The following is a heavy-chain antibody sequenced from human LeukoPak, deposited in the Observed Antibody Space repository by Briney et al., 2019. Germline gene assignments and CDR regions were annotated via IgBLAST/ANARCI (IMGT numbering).Heavy chain of an antibody. J-gene: IGHJ5*02. D-gene: IGHD1-26*01. CDR2: IKPNSGGT. CDR1: GYTFTGYY. Sequence: ASVKVSCKASGYTFTGYYMHWVRQAPGQGLEWMGWIKPNSGGTNYAQKFQGRVTMTRDTSISTAYMELSRLRSDDTAVYYCASSLLTRNWFDPWGQGTLVTVSS. V-gene: IGHV1-2*02. CDR3: ASSLLTRNWFDP.